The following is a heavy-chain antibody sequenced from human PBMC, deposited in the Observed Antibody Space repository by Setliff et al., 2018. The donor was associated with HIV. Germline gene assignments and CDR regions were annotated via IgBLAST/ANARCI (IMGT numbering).Heavy chain of an antibody. D-gene: IGHD3-3*01. CDR2: IYHSGIT. CDR3: ASWGGFEWLLSEEAFDI. Sequence: PSETLSLTCTVSGYSISSDYYCGWILQPPGKGLEWIGSIYHSGITYYNPSRKIRVTISVDTSKSQFSLNLSSVTGADTAVYYCASWGGFEWLLSEEAFDIWGQGTMVTVSS. V-gene: IGHV4-38-2*02. J-gene: IGHJ3*02. CDR1: GYSISSDYY.